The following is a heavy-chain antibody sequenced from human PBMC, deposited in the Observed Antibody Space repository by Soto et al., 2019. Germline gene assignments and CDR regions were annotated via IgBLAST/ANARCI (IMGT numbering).Heavy chain of an antibody. J-gene: IGHJ5*02. D-gene: IGHD6-13*01. Sequence: QVQLQESGPGLVKPSQTLSLTCTVSGGSISSGGYYWSWIRQHPGKGLEWIGYIYNSGSTYYNPSLKSRVTISVDTSKNQFSLKLSSVTAADTAVYYCARDQRSWYNWFDPWGQGTLVTVSS. V-gene: IGHV4-31*03. CDR1: GGSISSGGYY. CDR3: ARDQRSWYNWFDP. CDR2: IYNSGST.